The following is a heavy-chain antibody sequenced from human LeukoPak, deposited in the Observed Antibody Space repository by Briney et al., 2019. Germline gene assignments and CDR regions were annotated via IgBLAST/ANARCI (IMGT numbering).Heavy chain of an antibody. CDR3: ARDLGGYYYGTSGGFDY. Sequence: SSQTLSLTCAVSGGSISSGGYSWSWIRQPPGKGLEWIGYIYHSGSTYYNPSLKSRVTISVDRSKNQFSLKLSSVTAADTAVYYCARDLGGYYYGTSGGFDYWGQGTLVTVSS. V-gene: IGHV4-30-2*01. CDR1: GGSISSGGYS. J-gene: IGHJ4*02. D-gene: IGHD3-10*01. CDR2: IYHSGST.